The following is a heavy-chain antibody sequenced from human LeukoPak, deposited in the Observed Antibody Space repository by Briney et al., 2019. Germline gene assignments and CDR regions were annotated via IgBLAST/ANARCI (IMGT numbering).Heavy chain of an antibody. J-gene: IGHJ5*02. V-gene: IGHV3-7*01. CDR2: IKQDGSEK. CDR1: GFTFSSYW. Sequence: PGGSLRLSCAASGFTFSSYWMSWVRQAPGKGLEWVANIKQDGSEKYYVDSVKGRFTISRDNAKNSLYLQMNSLRAEDTAVYYCVGMVYSKNGLNGFDPWVQGTLVTVSS. CDR3: VGMVYSKNGLNGFDP. D-gene: IGHD2-8*01.